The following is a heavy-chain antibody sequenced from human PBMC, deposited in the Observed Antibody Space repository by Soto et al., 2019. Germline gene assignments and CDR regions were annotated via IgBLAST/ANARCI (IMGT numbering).Heavy chain of an antibody. Sequence: PGGSLRLSCAASGFTFSSYAMSWVRQAPGKGLEWVSAISGSGGSTYYADSVKGRFTISRDNSKNTLYLQMNILRVEDTAFFYCAKDRSGIYSAYEFDYWGQGTQVTVSS. D-gene: IGHD5-12*01. CDR1: GFTFSSYA. J-gene: IGHJ4*02. V-gene: IGHV3-23*01. CDR2: ISGSGGST. CDR3: AKDRSGIYSAYEFDY.